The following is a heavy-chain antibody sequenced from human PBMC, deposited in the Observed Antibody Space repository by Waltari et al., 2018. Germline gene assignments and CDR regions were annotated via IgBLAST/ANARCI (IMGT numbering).Heavy chain of an antibody. CDR1: GYTFTDYY. D-gene: IGHD6-6*01. V-gene: IGHV1-69-2*01. CDR2: VDPEDGET. CDR3: ATLQYSSSSGWFDP. Sequence: EVQLVQSGAEVKKPGATVKISCKASGYTFTDYYMHWVQQAPGKGLEWMGRVDPEDGETIYAEKFQGRVTITADTSTDTAYLELSSLRSEDTAVYYCATLQYSSSSGWFDPWGQGTLVTVSS. J-gene: IGHJ5*02.